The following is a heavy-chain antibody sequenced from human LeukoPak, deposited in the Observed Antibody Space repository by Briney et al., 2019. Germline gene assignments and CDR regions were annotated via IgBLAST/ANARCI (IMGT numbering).Heavy chain of an antibody. CDR3: ARGRRDGQRTYYFDY. Sequence: SETLSLTCTVFGGSVSSANNYWSWLRQPPGKGLEWIGYIYYSGSTNYNPSLKTRVTISLETSKNQFSLGLSSVTAADTAVYYCARGRRDGQRTYYFDYWGQGTLVTVSS. CDR2: IYYSGST. CDR1: GGSVSSANNY. V-gene: IGHV4-61*01. D-gene: IGHD5-24*01. J-gene: IGHJ4*02.